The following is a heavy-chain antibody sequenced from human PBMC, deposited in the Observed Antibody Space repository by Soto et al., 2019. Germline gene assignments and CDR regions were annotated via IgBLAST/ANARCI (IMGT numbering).Heavy chain of an antibody. V-gene: IGHV3-74*01. J-gene: IGHJ4*02. D-gene: IGHD2-21*01. CDR3: ARGSDDHGGYWRY. CDR2: INGDGSNT. CDR1: GFTFSNYW. Sequence: EVQLVESGGGLVQPGGSLRLSCAASGFTFSNYWMNWVRQAPGKVLVWVSRINGDGSNTNYADSVKGRFTISKDNAKNTVYLQMHSLRAEDTAVYYCARGSDDHGGYWRYWGQGTLVTVSS.